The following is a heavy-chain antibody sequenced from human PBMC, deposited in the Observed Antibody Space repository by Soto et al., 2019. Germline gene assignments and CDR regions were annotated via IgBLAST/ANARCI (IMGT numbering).Heavy chain of an antibody. V-gene: IGHV1-46*01. CDR1: GYTFTSYY. Sequence: ASVKVSCKASGYTFTSYYMHWVRQAPGQGLEWMGIINPSGGSTSYAQKFQGRVTMTRDTSTSTVYMELSSLRSEDTAVYYCARDFQTSNSGSPWYYSDYWGKETLVTVSS. J-gene: IGHJ4*02. D-gene: IGHD1-26*01. CDR3: ARDFQTSNSGSPWYYSDY. CDR2: INPSGGST.